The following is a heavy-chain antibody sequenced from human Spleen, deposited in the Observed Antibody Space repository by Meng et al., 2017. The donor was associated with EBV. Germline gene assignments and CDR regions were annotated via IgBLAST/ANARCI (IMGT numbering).Heavy chain of an antibody. D-gene: IGHD2-2*01. CDR1: GFLLSTSGVG. CDR3: AHTYQLLTAFDS. J-gene: IGHJ5*01. Sequence: QITLKVSGPTQVKPTQTLTLTSTFSGFLLSTSGVGGGWFRQSPGKALEWLALIYWGDDKRYNPALKSRVTITRGTSEKQVVLTMTNMDHVDTATYYCAHTYQLLTAFDSWGQGTLVTVSS. V-gene: IGHV2-5*02. CDR2: IYWGDDK.